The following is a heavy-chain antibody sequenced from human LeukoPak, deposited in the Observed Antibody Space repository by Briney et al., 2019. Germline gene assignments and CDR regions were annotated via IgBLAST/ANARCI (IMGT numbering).Heavy chain of an antibody. CDR3: ARERAVQGYCSGGSCYIDDY. J-gene: IGHJ4*02. D-gene: IGHD2-15*01. Sequence: ASVTVSCKASGYAFTGYYIHWVRQAPGQGLEWMGRIDPNSGGTNYAQKFQGRVTMTRDTSISTAYMELSRLRSDDTAVYYCARERAVQGYCSGGSCYIDDYWGQGTLVTVSS. CDR2: IDPNSGGT. V-gene: IGHV1-2*06. CDR1: GYAFTGYY.